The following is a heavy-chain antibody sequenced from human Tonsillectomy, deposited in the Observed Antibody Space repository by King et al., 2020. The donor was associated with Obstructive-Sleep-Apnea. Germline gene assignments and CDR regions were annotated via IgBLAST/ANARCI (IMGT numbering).Heavy chain of an antibody. V-gene: IGHV3-30-3*01. CDR3: AGEGYYDSSGYPHDAFDI. CDR1: GFTFSSYA. D-gene: IGHD3-22*01. J-gene: IGHJ3*02. CDR2: ISYDGSNK. Sequence: VQLVESGGGVVQPGRSLRLSCAASGFTFSSYAMHWVRQAPGKGLEWVAVISYDGSNKYYADSVKGRFTISRDNSKNTLYLQMNSLRAEDTAVYYCAGEGYYDSSGYPHDAFDIWGQGTMVTVSS.